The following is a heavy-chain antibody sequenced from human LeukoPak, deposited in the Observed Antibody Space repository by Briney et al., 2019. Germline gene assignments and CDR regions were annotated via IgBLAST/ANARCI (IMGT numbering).Heavy chain of an antibody. J-gene: IGHJ6*02. D-gene: IGHD3-3*01. CDR1: GFTFDDYG. V-gene: IGHV3-30*18. Sequence: PGGSLRLSCAASGFTFDDYGMSWVRQAPGKGLEWVAVISYDGSNKYYADSVKGRFTISRDNSKNTLYLQMNSLRAEDTAVYYCAKDLDYDFWSGYYHPGYYYYGMDVWGQGTTVTVSS. CDR2: ISYDGSNK. CDR3: AKDLDYDFWSGYYHPGYYYYGMDV.